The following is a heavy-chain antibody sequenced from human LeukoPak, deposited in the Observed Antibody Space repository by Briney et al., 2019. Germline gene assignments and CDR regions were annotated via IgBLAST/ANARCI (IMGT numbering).Heavy chain of an antibody. CDR3: ARGREEDSSGYYYGFEY. D-gene: IGHD3-22*01. CDR2: IIPIFGIA. J-gene: IGHJ4*02. Sequence: SVKVSCKASGGTFSSYAISWMRQAPGQGLEWMGRIIPIFGIANYAQKFQGRVTITADKSTSTAYMELSSLRSEDTAVYYCARGREEDSSGYYYGFEYWGQGTLVSVSS. CDR1: GGTFSSYA. V-gene: IGHV1-69*04.